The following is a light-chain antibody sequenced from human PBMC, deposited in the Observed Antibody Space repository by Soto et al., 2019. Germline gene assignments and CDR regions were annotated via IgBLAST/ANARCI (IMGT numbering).Light chain of an antibody. CDR1: QSISSY. CDR3: QQSYSTLTWT. Sequence: DIQMTQSPSSLSASVGDRVTITCRASQSISSYLNWYQQKPGKAPKLLIYAASSLQSGVPPRFSGSGSGTDFTLTISSLQPEDFATYYCQQSYSTLTWTFGQGTKV. CDR2: AAS. J-gene: IGKJ1*01. V-gene: IGKV1-39*01.